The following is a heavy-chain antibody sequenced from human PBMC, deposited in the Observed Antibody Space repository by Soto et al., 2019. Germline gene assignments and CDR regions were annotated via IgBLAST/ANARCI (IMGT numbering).Heavy chain of an antibody. CDR2: ISSSSSYI. J-gene: IGHJ4*02. CDR3: ARDYDYEDTPLDY. Sequence: PGGSLRLSCAASGFTFSSYSMNWVRQAPGKGLEWVSSISSSSSYIYYADSVKGRFTISRDNAKNSLYLQMNSLRAEDTAVYYCARDYDYEDTPLDYWGQGTLVTVSS. CDR1: GFTFSSYS. V-gene: IGHV3-21*01. D-gene: IGHD3-16*01.